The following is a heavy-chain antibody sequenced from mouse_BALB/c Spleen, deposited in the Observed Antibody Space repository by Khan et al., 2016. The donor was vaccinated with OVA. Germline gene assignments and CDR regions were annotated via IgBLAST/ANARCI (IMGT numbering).Heavy chain of an antibody. CDR1: GFSLSRYD. D-gene: IGHD2-14*01. J-gene: IGHJ4*01. V-gene: IGHV2-6-4*01. CDR2: IWGGGGT. CDR3: ARAYYRYDGYYAMDY. Sequence: QVQLKESGPGLVAPSQSLSSTCTVSGFSLSRYDIHWVRQPPGKGLEWLGVIWGGGGTDYNSTLKSRLSISKDNSKSQVFLKMNSLQTDDTAIDYCARAYYRYDGYYAMDYWGQGTSVTVSS.